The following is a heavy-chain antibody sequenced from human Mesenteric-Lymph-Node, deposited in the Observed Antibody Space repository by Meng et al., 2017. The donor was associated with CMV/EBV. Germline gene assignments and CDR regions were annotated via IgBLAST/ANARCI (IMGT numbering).Heavy chain of an antibody. J-gene: IGHJ6*02. V-gene: IGHV5-51*01. Sequence: GESLKISCKGFGYSFTSYRIAWVRQMPGKVPEWLGVIYPIDSDTRYSPSIQGQVTLSVDKSISTAYLEWSSLKASDTGIYYCARHVGAPGSRWYYGLDVWGQGTTVTVSS. CDR3: ARHVGAPGSRWYYGLDV. CDR2: IYPIDSDT. D-gene: IGHD1-26*01. CDR1: GYSFTSYR.